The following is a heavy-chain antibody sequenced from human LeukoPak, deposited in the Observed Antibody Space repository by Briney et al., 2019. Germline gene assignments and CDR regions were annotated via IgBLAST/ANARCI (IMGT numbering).Heavy chain of an antibody. CDR3: ATTIGARLMYFDY. D-gene: IGHD6-6*01. V-gene: IGHV7-4-1*02. CDR2: INTNTGNP. Sequence: GASVKVSCKASGYTFTSYAMVWVRQAPGQGLEWMGWINTNTGNPTYAQGFTGRFVFSLDTSVSTAYLQISSLKADDTAVYYCATTIGARLMYFDYWGQGTLVTVSS. CDR1: GYTFTSYA. J-gene: IGHJ4*02.